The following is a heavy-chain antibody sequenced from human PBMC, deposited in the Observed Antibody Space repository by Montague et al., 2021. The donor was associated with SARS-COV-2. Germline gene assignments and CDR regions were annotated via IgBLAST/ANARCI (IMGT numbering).Heavy chain of an antibody. D-gene: IGHD5-12*01. CDR1: GGSISSSTYY. V-gene: IGHV4-39*01. J-gene: IGHJ4*02. Sequence: ETLSLTCTVSGGSISSSTYYWGWIRQPPGKGLEWIGSIYYSGSTYYNPSLKSRVTISVDTSKNQFSLKLSSVTAADTAVYYCARHGWGWLRLLRPFDYWGQGTLVTVSS. CDR2: IYYSGST. CDR3: ARHGWGWLRLLRPFDY.